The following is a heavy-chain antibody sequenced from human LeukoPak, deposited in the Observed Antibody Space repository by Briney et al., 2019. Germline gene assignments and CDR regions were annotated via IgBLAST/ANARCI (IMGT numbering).Heavy chain of an antibody. V-gene: IGHV3-30-3*01. CDR1: GFTFSRYA. CDR3: ARVGYYSSGPFSYFDY. CDR2: ISYDGSNE. J-gene: IGHJ4*02. D-gene: IGHD3-10*01. Sequence: GGSLRLSCAASGFTFSRYAMHWVRQAPGKRLEWVAVISYDGSNEYYADSVKGRFTISRDSSENTLYLQMNSLRVEDTAVYYCARVGYYSSGPFSYFDYWGQGTLVTVSS.